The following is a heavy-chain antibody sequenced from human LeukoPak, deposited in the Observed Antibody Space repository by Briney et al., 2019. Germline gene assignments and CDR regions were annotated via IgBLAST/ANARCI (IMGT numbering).Heavy chain of an antibody. V-gene: IGHV3-23*01. CDR1: GFTFSSYA. CDR2: ISGSGGST. CDR3: AKGYDSSGYNWFDP. D-gene: IGHD3-22*01. Sequence: GGSLRLSCAASGFTFSSYAMSWVRQAPGKGLEWVSAISGSGGSTYYADSVTGRFTISRDNSKNTLYLQMNSLRAEDTAVYYCAKGYDSSGYNWFDPWGQGTLVTVSS. J-gene: IGHJ5*02.